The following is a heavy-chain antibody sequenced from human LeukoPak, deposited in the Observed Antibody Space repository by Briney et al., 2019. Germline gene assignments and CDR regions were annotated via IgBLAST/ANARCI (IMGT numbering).Heavy chain of an antibody. V-gene: IGHV3-7*01. Sequence: GGSLRLSCAASGFTFSSYWMSWVRQAPAKGLEWVANIKQDGSEKYYVDSVKGRFTISRDNAKNSLYLQMNSLRAEDTAVYYCAREWLLCPPVFDYWGQGTLVTVSS. CDR3: AREWLLCPPVFDY. D-gene: IGHD3-3*01. CDR2: IKQDGSEK. J-gene: IGHJ4*02. CDR1: GFTFSSYW.